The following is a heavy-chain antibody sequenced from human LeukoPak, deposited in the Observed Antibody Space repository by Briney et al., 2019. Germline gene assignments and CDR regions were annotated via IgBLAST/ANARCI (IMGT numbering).Heavy chain of an antibody. Sequence: SETLFLTCTVSGGSISSYYWSWIRQPPGKGLEWIGYIYYSGSTNYNPSLKSRVTISVDTSKNQFSLKLSSVTAADTAVYYCARTNLWAGFRFDPWGQGTLVTVSS. CDR3: ARTNLWAGFRFDP. D-gene: IGHD3/OR15-3a*01. J-gene: IGHJ5*02. V-gene: IGHV4-59*01. CDR1: GGSISSYY. CDR2: IYYSGST.